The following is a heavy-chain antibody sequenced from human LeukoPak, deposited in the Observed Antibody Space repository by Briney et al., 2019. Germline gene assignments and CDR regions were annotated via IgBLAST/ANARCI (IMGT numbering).Heavy chain of an antibody. CDR2: IYSGGST. CDR3: ARVWVVPAADWFDP. V-gene: IGHV3-53*04. D-gene: IGHD2-2*01. CDR1: GFTVSSNY. Sequence: GGSLRLSCAASGFTVSSNYMSWVRQAPGKGLEWVSVIYSGGSTYYADSVKGRFTISRHNSKDKLYLQMTSLRAEDTAVYYCARVWVVPAADWFDPWGQGTLVTVSS. J-gene: IGHJ5*02.